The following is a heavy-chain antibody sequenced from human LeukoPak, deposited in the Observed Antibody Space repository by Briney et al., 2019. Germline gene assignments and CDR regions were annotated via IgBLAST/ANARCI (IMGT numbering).Heavy chain of an antibody. V-gene: IGHV4-4*03. CDR2: IYHSGST. CDR1: GGSISSSNW. Sequence: PPGTLSLTCAVSGGSISSSNWWSWVRQPPGKELEWIWEIYHSGSTHYNPSLRSRVTISVDKSNNQFSLRLRSVTAADTAVYYCARHCHSTSSENFDYWGQGTLVTVSS. CDR3: ARHCHSTSSENFDY. J-gene: IGHJ4*02. D-gene: IGHD6-6*01.